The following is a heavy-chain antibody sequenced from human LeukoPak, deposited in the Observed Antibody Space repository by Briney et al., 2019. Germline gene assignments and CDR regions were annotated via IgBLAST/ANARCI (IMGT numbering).Heavy chain of an antibody. CDR1: GGSISSGSYN. CDR3: ARTPVSYDAFDI. J-gene: IGHJ3*02. Sequence: SETLSLTCTVSGGSISSGSYNWGWVRQPAGKGLEWIWRIYTSGSTNYTPSLKSRVTISVDTSKNHLSLKLSSVTAADTAVYYCARTPVSYDAFDIWGQGTMVTVSS. D-gene: IGHD1-26*01. V-gene: IGHV4-61*02. CDR2: IYTSGST.